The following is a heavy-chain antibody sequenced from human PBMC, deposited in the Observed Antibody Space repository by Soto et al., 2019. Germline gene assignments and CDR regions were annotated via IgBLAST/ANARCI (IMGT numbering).Heavy chain of an antibody. CDR1: GYAFTSYG. V-gene: IGHV1-18*01. J-gene: IGHJ6*02. Sequence: GASVKVSCKASGYAFTSYGISWVRQAPGQGLEWMGWISAYNGNTNYAQKLQGRVTMTTDTSTSTAYMELRSLRSDDTAVYYCARASYSSGWYLPTHYYYYGMDVWGQGTTVTVSS. CDR2: ISAYNGNT. D-gene: IGHD6-19*01. CDR3: ARASYSSGWYLPTHYYYYGMDV.